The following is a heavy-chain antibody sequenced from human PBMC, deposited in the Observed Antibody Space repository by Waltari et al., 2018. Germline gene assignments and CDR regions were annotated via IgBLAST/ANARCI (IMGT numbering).Heavy chain of an antibody. V-gene: IGHV4-39*01. Sequence: QLVLQESGPGLVKPSETLSLTCTVSGYSISNNKSYWAWFRQPPGKGLEWLGGIYNSGSSYYNPSLTSRVTMSVDTSKNLLSLRLTSVTAADTAIYYCAKRPDWKSVVDHWGHCTLVTVSS. D-gene: IGHD1-1*01. CDR2: IYNSGSS. CDR3: AKRPDWKSVVDH. CDR1: GYSISNNKSY. J-gene: IGHJ1*01.